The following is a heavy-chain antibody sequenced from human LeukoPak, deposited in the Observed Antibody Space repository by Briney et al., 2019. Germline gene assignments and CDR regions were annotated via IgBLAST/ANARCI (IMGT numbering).Heavy chain of an antibody. Sequence: GASVKVSCKASGYTFTGYYMHWVRQAPGQGLEWMGWINPNSGGTNYAQKFQGRVTMTRNTSISTAYMELSRLRSDDTAVYYCATRHSYYYDSSGPHNDAFDIWGRGTMVTVSS. V-gene: IGHV1-2*02. D-gene: IGHD3-22*01. CDR3: ATRHSYYYDSSGPHNDAFDI. J-gene: IGHJ3*02. CDR1: GYTFTGYY. CDR2: INPNSGGT.